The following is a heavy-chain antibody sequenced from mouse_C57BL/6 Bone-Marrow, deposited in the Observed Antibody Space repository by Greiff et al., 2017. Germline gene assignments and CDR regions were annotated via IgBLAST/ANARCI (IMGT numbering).Heavy chain of an antibody. V-gene: IGHV2-2*01. D-gene: IGHD1-1*01. CDR2: IGSGGST. Sequence: VQLKESGPGLVQPSQSLSITCTVSGFSFTSYGVHWVRQSPGKGLEWLGVIGSGGSTDYNAAFISRLSISKDNSKSQVFFKMNSLQADATAIYYCARKGDYYGSSPLFDVWGTGTTVTVSS. CDR3: ARKGDYYGSSPLFDV. J-gene: IGHJ1*03. CDR1: GFSFTSYG.